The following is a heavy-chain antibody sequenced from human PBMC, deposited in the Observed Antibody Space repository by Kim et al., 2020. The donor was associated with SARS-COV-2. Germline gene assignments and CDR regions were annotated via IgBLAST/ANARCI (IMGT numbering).Heavy chain of an antibody. V-gene: IGHV4-59*13. Sequence: SETLSLTCTVSGGSISSYYWSWIRQPPGKGLEWIGYIYYSGSTNYNPSLKSRVTISVDTSKNQFSLKLSSVTAADTAVYYCASGPTAGYFDYWGQGTLVTVSS. J-gene: IGHJ4*02. CDR1: GGSISSYY. CDR3: ASGPTAGYFDY. D-gene: IGHD6-13*01. CDR2: IYYSGST.